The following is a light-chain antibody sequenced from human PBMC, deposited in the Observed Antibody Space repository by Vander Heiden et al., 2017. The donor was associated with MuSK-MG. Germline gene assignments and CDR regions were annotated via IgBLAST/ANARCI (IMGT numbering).Light chain of an antibody. V-gene: IGKV3-20*01. CDR1: QSISESS. CDR3: QKDGNSPYT. CDR2: GAS. J-gene: IGKJ2*01. Sequence: EIVLTQSPGTLSLSPGERATLSCRASQSISESSLAWYQQKPGQAPRLLIYGASNRATGIPDRFSGSGSGTDFTLTISRLEPEDFAVFYCQKDGNSPYTFGQGTKLEIK.